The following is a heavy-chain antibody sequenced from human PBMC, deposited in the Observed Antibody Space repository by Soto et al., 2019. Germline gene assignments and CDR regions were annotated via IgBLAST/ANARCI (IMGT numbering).Heavy chain of an antibody. J-gene: IGHJ6*02. CDR1: GGSVSSSPYY. Sequence: PSETLSLTCSVSGGSVSSSPYYWSWIRQPPGKGLEWIGYIYYSGSTNYNPSLKSRVTISVDTSKNQFSLKLSSVTAADTAVYYCARDHLTGYYYYSTDVWGQGTTVTVSS. D-gene: IGHD3-9*01. CDR3: ARDHLTGYYYYSTDV. CDR2: IYYSGST. V-gene: IGHV4-61*01.